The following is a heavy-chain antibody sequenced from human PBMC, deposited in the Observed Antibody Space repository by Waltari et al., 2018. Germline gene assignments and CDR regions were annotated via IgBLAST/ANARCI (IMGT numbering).Heavy chain of an antibody. J-gene: IGHJ6*02. V-gene: IGHV3-30-3*01. CDR3: ARGPSRYYYDSSLAYGMDV. D-gene: IGHD3-22*01. Sequence: QVQLVESGGGVVQPGRSLRLSCAASGFTFSSYSMHWVRQAPGKEREWVAVISYDGSNKYYADSVKGRFTISRDNSKNTLYLQMNSLRAEDTAVYYCARGPSRYYYDSSLAYGMDVWGQGTTVTVSS. CDR2: ISYDGSNK. CDR1: GFTFSSYS.